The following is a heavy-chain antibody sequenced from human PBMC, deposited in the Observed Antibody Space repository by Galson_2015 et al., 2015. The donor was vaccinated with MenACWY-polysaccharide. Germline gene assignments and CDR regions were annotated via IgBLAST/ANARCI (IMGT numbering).Heavy chain of an antibody. CDR1: GFTFTNYA. V-gene: IGHV3-23*01. CDR3: ARLSGYTYRSPYYSDY. D-gene: IGHD5-12*01. J-gene: IGHJ4*02. Sequence: SLRLSCATSGFTFTNYAMTWVRQAPGKGLEWVSGISGSGGSTYYGDSVKGRFTISRDNSKNTLYLQMNSLRAEDTAIYYCARLSGYTYRSPYYSDYWGQGTLVTVSS. CDR2: ISGSGGST.